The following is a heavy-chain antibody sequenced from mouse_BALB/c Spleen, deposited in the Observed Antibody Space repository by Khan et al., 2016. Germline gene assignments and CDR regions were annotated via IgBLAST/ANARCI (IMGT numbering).Heavy chain of an antibody. V-gene: IGHV1-37*01. CDR2: INPYNGDT. CDR1: GYSFTGYF. CDR3: GLDYYSSGYLDV. Sequence: EVQLQESGPELVKPGASVKISCKAPGYSFTGYFMNWVKQSHGKSLEWIGRINPYNGDTFYNQKFKGKATLTVDKSSSTAHMELLSLTSEDSAVFYCGLDYYSSGYLDVWGAGTTVTVSS. D-gene: IGHD1-1*01. J-gene: IGHJ1*01.